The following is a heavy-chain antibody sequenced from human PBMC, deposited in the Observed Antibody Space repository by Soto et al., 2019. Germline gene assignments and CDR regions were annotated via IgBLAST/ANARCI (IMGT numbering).Heavy chain of an antibody. D-gene: IGHD4-17*01. V-gene: IGHV4-34*01. CDR2: TYHSGNP. CDR3: ARATTVTTANDY. J-gene: IGHJ4*02. Sequence: SETLSLTCAVYGGSFSGYYWSWIRQPPGKGLEWIGHTYHSGNPYYNPSLKSRVTISVDKSKNQFSLKLSSVTAADTAVYYCARATTVTTANDYWGQGTLVTVSS. CDR1: GGSFSGYY.